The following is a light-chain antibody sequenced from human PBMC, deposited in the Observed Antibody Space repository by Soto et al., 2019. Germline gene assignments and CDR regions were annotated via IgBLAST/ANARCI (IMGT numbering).Light chain of an antibody. V-gene: IGKV1-5*01. J-gene: IGKJ1*01. Sequence: DIQMTQSPSILSASVGDRVTITCRASQSISSWLAWYQQRPGKAPSLLITDASKLESGVPPRFNGSGSGTEFTLAIDSLQPDDFATYYCQEHNSYIPTFGPGTKVDIK. CDR1: QSISSW. CDR2: DAS. CDR3: QEHNSYIPT.